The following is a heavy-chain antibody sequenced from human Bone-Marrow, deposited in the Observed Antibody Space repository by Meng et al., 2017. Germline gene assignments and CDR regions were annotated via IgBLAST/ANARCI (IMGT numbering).Heavy chain of an antibody. CDR3: AREPGYGEEGFDY. V-gene: IGHV3-11*01. D-gene: IGHD5-18*01. Sequence: HRVGSGGVSVRLGGPQRLSCAPSGFYFSDYYMSLFRHAPAKGLEWVSFISTSGSTIYYADPVKGRFTISRDNAKNSLYLQMNSLRAEDTAVYYCAREPGYGEEGFDYWGQGTLVTVSS. CDR2: ISTSGSTI. CDR1: GFYFSDYY. J-gene: IGHJ4*02.